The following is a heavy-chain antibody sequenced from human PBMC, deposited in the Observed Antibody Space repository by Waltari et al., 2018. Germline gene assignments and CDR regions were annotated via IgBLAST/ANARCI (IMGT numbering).Heavy chain of an antibody. CDR1: GFTFTKYW. D-gene: IGHD7-27*01. CDR3: VTDDPGLGLDV. CDR2: INSDGRST. J-gene: IGHJ6*02. Sequence: EVQLVESGGGLVQPGGSLRLSCAASGFTFTKYWMHWVRQDAGKGLMWVANINSDGRSTTYVDSGKGRFTITRDNARDTVYLQMTSLRAEDTAVYFCVTDDPGLGLDVWGQGTTVTVSS. V-gene: IGHV3-74*01.